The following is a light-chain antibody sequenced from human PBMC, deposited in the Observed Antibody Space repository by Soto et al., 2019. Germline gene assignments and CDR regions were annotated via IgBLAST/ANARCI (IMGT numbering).Light chain of an antibody. CDR1: QSISNY. CDR3: QQSFSSFRT. V-gene: IGKV1-39*01. J-gene: IGKJ3*01. Sequence: DIQLSQSPSSLSASVGDRVSITCRASQSISNYLNWYQQKPGKAPKLLIYAASSLEGGVPSRFSGSGSGTDFTLTISSLQPDDFATYYCQQSFSSFRTFGPGTKVDI. CDR2: AAS.